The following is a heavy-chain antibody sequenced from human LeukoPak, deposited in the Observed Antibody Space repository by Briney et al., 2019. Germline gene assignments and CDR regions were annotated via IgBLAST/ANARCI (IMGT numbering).Heavy chain of an antibody. Sequence: GASVKVSCKASGYTFTGYFIHWMRQAPGQGLEWMGWINANSGDTHYAQKFQGRVFMTRDTSISTVYMELSRLTTDDTAVYYCARDQSPYTGSYFDYWGQGTLVTVSS. J-gene: IGHJ4*02. D-gene: IGHD1-26*01. CDR2: INANSGDT. V-gene: IGHV1-2*02. CDR3: ARDQSPYTGSYFDY. CDR1: GYTFTGYF.